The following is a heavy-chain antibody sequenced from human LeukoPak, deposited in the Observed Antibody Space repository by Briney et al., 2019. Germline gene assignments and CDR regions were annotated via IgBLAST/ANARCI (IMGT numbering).Heavy chain of an antibody. D-gene: IGHD6-13*01. Sequence: SETLSLTCAVYGGSFSGYYWSWIRQPPGKGLEWIGEINHSGSTNYNPSLKSRVTISVGTSKNQFSLKLSSVTAADTAVYYCARKWLGSSWFKRGWFDPWGQGTLVTVSS. CDR2: INHSGST. CDR1: GGSFSGYY. J-gene: IGHJ5*02. V-gene: IGHV4-34*01. CDR3: ARKWLGSSWFKRGWFDP.